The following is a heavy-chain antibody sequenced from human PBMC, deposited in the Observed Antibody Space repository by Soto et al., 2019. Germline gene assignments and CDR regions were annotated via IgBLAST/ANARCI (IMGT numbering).Heavy chain of an antibody. CDR1: GFTFSNYS. D-gene: IGHD2-15*01. J-gene: IGHJ1*01. V-gene: IGHV3-23*01. Sequence: PGGSLRLSCAASGFTFSNYSISWVRQAPWKGLEWVSVISGSGGSTYYADSVKGRFTLSRDNSKNTVYLQMNSLRAEDTAVYYCAKDSPVGVPLLRDLHDWGQGTLLRVCS. CDR3: AKDSPVGVPLLRDLHD. CDR2: ISGSGGST.